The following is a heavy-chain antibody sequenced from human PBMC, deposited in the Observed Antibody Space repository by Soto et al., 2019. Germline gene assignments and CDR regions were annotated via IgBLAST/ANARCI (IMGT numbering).Heavy chain of an antibody. CDR1: GFTFSSYS. Sequence: GGSLRLSCAASGFTFSSYSMNWVRQAPGKGLEWVSSISSSSSYIYYADSVKGRFTISRDNAKNSLYLQMNSLRAEDTAVYYCARVSRIAAAGGDAFDIWGQGTMVTVSS. D-gene: IGHD6-13*01. V-gene: IGHV3-21*01. J-gene: IGHJ3*02. CDR3: ARVSRIAAAGGDAFDI. CDR2: ISSSSSYI.